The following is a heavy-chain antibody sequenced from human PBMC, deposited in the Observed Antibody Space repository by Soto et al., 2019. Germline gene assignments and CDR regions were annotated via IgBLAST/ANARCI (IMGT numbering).Heavy chain of an antibody. D-gene: IGHD5-18*01. Sequence: PGGSLRLSCAASGFTFSSYAMHWVRQAPGKGLEWVAVIPYDGSNKYYADSVKGRFTISRDNSKNTLYLQMNSLRAEDTAVYYCARTTVDTAMAFDYWGQGTLVTVSS. CDR3: ARTTVDTAMAFDY. V-gene: IGHV3-30-3*01. J-gene: IGHJ4*02. CDR1: GFTFSSYA. CDR2: IPYDGSNK.